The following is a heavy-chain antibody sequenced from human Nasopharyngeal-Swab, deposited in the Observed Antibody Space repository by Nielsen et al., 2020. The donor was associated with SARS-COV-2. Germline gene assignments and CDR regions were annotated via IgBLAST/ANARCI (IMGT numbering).Heavy chain of an antibody. CDR2: IYYSVST. J-gene: IGHJ4*02. CDR3: ARVPSGTCTVDY. D-gene: IGHD6-25*01. V-gene: IGHV4-59*13. CDR1: NGSISSYY. Sequence: SESLSLTCTVSNGSISSYYWSWIRQPPGKGLEWIGSIYYSVSTNYNPSLKSRVTISGDTSKNQFSLMLTSVNASATAVYYCARVPSGTCTVDYWGQGTLVTVSS.